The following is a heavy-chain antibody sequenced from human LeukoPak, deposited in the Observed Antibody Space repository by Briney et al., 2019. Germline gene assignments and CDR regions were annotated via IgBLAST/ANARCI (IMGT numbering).Heavy chain of an antibody. J-gene: IGHJ4*02. V-gene: IGHV3-23*01. CDR3: ARAKEGRYFDY. CDR2: ISDSGGTT. CDR1: GFTFSNYA. Sequence: QPGGSLRLSCAASGFTFSNYAMTWVRQAPGKGLEWVSAISDSGGTTYYADSVKGRFTISRDNAKNTLYLQMNSLRAEDTAVYYCARAKEGRYFDYWGQGTLVTVSS.